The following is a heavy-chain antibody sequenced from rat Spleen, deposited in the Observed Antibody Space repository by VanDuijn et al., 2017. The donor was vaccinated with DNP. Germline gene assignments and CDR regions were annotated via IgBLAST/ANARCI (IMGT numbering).Heavy chain of an antibody. CDR3: ATHPLTTVAPNWFAS. Sequence: EVQLVESGGGLVLPGWSLRLSCAASGFTFSDYNMAWVLQAPKKGLEWVATISYDGSSTYYRDSVKGRFTISRDNAKSTLYLQMDSLGSEDTATYYCATHPLTTVAPNWFASWGRGTLVTVSS. D-gene: IGHD1-1*01. V-gene: IGHV5-7*01. J-gene: IGHJ3*01. CDR1: GFTFSDYN. CDR2: ISYDGSST.